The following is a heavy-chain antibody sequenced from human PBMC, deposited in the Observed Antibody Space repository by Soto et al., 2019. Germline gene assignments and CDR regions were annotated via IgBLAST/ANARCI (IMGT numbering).Heavy chain of an antibody. CDR2: IIPIFGTA. V-gene: IGHV1-69*13. CDR3: ARAWDWDSSSRYYFDY. Sequence: GASVKVSCKASGGTFSSYAISWVRQAPGQGLKWMGGIIPIFGTANYAQKFQGRVTITADESTSTAYMELSSLRSEDTAVYYCARAWDWDSSSRYYFDYWGQGTLVTVSS. CDR1: GGTFSSYA. D-gene: IGHD6-13*01. J-gene: IGHJ4*02.